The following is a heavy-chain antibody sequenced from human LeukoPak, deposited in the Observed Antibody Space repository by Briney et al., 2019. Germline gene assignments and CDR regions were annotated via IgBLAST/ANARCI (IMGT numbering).Heavy chain of an antibody. V-gene: IGHV4-34*01. D-gene: IGHD2-15*01. Sequence: SETLSLTCAVYGGSFSGYYWSWIRQPPGKGLEWIGEINHSGSTNYNPSLKSRVTISVDTSKNQFSLKLSSVTAADTAVYYCARSLLGYCSGGSCGAFDYWGQEALVTVSS. CDR3: ARSLLGYCSGGSCGAFDY. CDR1: GGSFSGYY. CDR2: INHSGST. J-gene: IGHJ4*02.